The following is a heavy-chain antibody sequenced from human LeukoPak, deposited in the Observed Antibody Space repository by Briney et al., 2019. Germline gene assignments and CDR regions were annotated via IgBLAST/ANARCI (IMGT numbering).Heavy chain of an antibody. J-gene: IGHJ4*02. CDR2: IYYTGST. CDR1: GGSISSSSYY. Sequence: SETLSLTCTVSGGSISSSSYYWGWIHQPPGKGLEWIGSIYYTGSTFYNPSLKSRVTISVDTSKNQFSLKLASVTAADTAVYYCARRSSSYYFDYWGQGTLVTVSS. V-gene: IGHV4-39*01. CDR3: ARRSSSYYFDY.